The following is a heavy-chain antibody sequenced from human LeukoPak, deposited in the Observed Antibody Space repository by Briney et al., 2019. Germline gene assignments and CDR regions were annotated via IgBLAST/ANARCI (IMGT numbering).Heavy chain of an antibody. V-gene: IGHV4-34*01. CDR3: ARAGYSSGWCGIDY. Sequence: SETLSLTCAVYGGSFSGYYWSWIRQPPGKGLEWIGEINHSGSTNYNPSLKSRVTISVDTSKNQFSLKLSSVTAADTAVYYCARAGYSSGWCGIDYWGQGTLVTVSS. CDR2: INHSGST. CDR1: GGSFSGYY. D-gene: IGHD6-19*01. J-gene: IGHJ4*02.